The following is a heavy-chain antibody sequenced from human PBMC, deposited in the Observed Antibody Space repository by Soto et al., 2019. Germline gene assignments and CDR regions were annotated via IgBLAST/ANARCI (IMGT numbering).Heavy chain of an antibody. CDR2: IIASGGNT. CDR3: AKHIDQYYIYHYMDV. CDR1: GFTFTNYA. V-gene: IGHV3-23*01. D-gene: IGHD2-21*01. J-gene: IGHJ6*03. Sequence: GGSLRLSCAASGFTFTNYAMSWVRQAPGKGLEWASAIIASGGNTYTADSVKGRFTISRDNSKNTLSLQMSSLRAEDTAVYYCAKHIDQYYIYHYMDVWGRGTTVTVSS.